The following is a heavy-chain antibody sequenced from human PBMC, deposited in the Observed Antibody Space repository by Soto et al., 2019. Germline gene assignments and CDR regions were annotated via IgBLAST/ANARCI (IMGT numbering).Heavy chain of an antibody. CDR1: GFTFRSYV. J-gene: IGHJ1*01. CDR2: TSYDGSGK. D-gene: IGHD3-16*01. CDR3: ARCGTTGGVDV. Sequence: QVQLVESGGGVVQPGTSLRVSCVGSGFTFRSYVIHWVRQAPGKGLEWVALTSYDGSGKYYGDSVRGRFTISRDNSRNTVHQQMDSLRLEDTDLDYCARCGTTGGVDVWGQGTRVYVSS. V-gene: IGHV3-30*19.